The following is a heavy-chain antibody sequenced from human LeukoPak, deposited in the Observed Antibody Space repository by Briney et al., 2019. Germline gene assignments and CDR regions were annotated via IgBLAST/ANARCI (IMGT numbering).Heavy chain of an antibody. CDR1: GYTFTGYY. D-gene: IGHD2-15*01. Sequence: GASVKVSCKASGYTFTGYYMHWVRQAPGQGLEWMGWINPNSGGTNYAQKFQGRVTMTRDTSISTAYMELSRLRSDDTAVYYCARYGSARYCSGGSCYYFQHWGQGTLVTVSS. J-gene: IGHJ1*01. CDR3: ARYGSARYCSGGSCYYFQH. CDR2: INPNSGGT. V-gene: IGHV1-2*02.